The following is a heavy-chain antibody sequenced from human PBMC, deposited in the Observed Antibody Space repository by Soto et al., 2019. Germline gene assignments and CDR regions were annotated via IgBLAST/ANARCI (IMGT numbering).Heavy chain of an antibody. CDR2: IYWDDDK. V-gene: IGHV2-5*02. J-gene: IGHJ4*02. CDR1: GFSLSTRGVG. Sequence: QITLKESGPPLVKPTQTLTLTCTFSGFSLSTRGVGVGWIRQPTGKALEWLALIYWDDDKRYSPSLKSRLTITNDTSKNQVVLTMTNMDPVDTATSHCAHLYCISVTCDAKGGFDYWGQGTLVTVSS. CDR3: AHLYCISVTCDAKGGFDY. D-gene: IGHD2-2*01.